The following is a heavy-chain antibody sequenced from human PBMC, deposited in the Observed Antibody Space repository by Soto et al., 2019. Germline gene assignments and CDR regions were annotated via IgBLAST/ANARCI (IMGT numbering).Heavy chain of an antibody. CDR3: ARDIRSSGYYPYFDY. CDR1: GGTFSSYA. V-gene: IGHV1-69*13. D-gene: IGHD3-22*01. Sequence: SVKVSCKASGGTFSSYAISWVRQAPGQGLEWMGGIIPIFGTANYAQKFQGRVKITADESTSTAYMALSSLRSEDTAVYYCARDIRSSGYYPYFDYWGQGXLATVYS. CDR2: IIPIFGTA. J-gene: IGHJ4*02.